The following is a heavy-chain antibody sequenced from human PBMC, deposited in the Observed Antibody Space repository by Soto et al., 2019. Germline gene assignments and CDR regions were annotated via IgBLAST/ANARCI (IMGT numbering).Heavy chain of an antibody. J-gene: IGHJ4*02. CDR3: AREYSSSWYWLDY. D-gene: IGHD6-13*01. CDR2: IWYDGSNK. CDR1: GFTFSSSG. Sequence: QVQLVESGGGMVQPGRSLRLSCATSGFTFSSSGMHWVRQAPGKGLEWVAVIWYDGSNKYYADSVKGRFTISRDNSKNTLYLQMNSLRAAYTAVYYCAREYSSSWYWLDYWGQGTLVTVSS. V-gene: IGHV3-33*01.